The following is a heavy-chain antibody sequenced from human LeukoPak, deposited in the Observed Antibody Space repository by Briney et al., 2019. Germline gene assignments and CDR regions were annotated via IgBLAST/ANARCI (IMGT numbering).Heavy chain of an antibody. V-gene: IGHV3-21*01. J-gene: IGHJ4*02. CDR2: ISSSSSYI. D-gene: IGHD3-3*01. CDR3: ARGLRGLGGLRFLEWLSNPLDY. Sequence: GGSLRLSCAASGFIFSSYSMNWVRQAPGKGLEWVSSISSSSSYIYYADSVKGRFTISRDNAKNSLYLQMNSLRAEDTAVYYCARGLRGLGGLRFLEWLSNPLDYWGQGTLVTVSS. CDR1: GFIFSSYS.